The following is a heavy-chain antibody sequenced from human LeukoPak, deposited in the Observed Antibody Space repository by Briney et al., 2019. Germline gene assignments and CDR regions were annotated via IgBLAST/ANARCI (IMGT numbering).Heavy chain of an antibody. CDR3: ARGEYGDRNFDY. V-gene: IGHV4-59*01. CDR2: IYYSGSP. CDR1: GGSISSYY. D-gene: IGHD4-17*01. Sequence: SETLSLTCTVSGGSISSYYWSWIRQPPGKGLEWIGYIYYSGSPNYNPSLKSRVTISVDTSKNQFSLKLSSVTAADTAVYYCARGEYGDRNFDYWGQGTLVTVSS. J-gene: IGHJ4*02.